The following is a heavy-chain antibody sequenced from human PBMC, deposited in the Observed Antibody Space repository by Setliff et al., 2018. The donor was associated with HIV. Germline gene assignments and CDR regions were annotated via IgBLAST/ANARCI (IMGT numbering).Heavy chain of an antibody. Sequence: ASVKVSCKASADTFTNCLINWVRQAPGQGLEWMGWISPNSGGTNFAQRFQGWVTLTRDTSISTAYMDLSRLKSDDTAVYYCARNFGLSPSGKYYYYYGMDIWGQGTTVTVSS. V-gene: IGHV1-2*04. J-gene: IGHJ6*02. CDR2: ISPNSGGT. CDR3: ARNFGLSPSGKYYYYYGMDI. D-gene: IGHD3-10*01. CDR1: ADTFTNCL.